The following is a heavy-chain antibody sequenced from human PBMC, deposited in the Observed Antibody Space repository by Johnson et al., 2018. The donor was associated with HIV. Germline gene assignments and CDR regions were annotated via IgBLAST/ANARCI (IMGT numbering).Heavy chain of an antibody. CDR2: VSYDGSKK. J-gene: IGHJ3*02. CDR1: GFTFSSYG. D-gene: IGHD3-22*01. CDR3: ARDPELDYFNNRAFDI. Sequence: QVQLVESGGDVVQPGRSLRLSCAASGFTFSSYGMHWVRQAPGKGLEWVAIVSYDGSKKYYPDSVKGRFTISRDNSKNTLYLQMDSLRAEDTAVYYCARDPELDYFNNRAFDIWGQGTMVTVSS. V-gene: IGHV3-30*03.